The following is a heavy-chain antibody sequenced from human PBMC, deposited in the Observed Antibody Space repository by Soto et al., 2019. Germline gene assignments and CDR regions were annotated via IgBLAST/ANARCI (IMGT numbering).Heavy chain of an antibody. Sequence: AGGSLRLSCAASGFTFYNYEMNWVRQAPGKGLEWISYITSTGSTTYYADSVKGRFTISRDNAKNSLYLQMNSLRAGDTAVYYCARGNSPINISWGQGTLVTVSS. CDR3: ARGNSPINIS. D-gene: IGHD5-12*01. CDR2: ITSTGSTT. V-gene: IGHV3-48*03. J-gene: IGHJ4*02. CDR1: GFTFYNYE.